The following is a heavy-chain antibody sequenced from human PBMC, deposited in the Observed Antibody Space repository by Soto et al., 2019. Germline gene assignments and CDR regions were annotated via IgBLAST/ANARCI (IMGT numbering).Heavy chain of an antibody. D-gene: IGHD3-22*01. Sequence: GASVKVSCKVSGGTFSSYAISWVRQAPGQGLEWMGGIIPIFGTANYAQKFQGRVTITADESTSTAYMELSSLRSEDTAVYYCARSDYYDSSGYYPGYYYGMDVWGQGTTVTVSS. CDR1: GGTFSSYA. CDR2: IIPIFGTA. J-gene: IGHJ6*02. V-gene: IGHV1-69*13. CDR3: ARSDYYDSSGYYPGYYYGMDV.